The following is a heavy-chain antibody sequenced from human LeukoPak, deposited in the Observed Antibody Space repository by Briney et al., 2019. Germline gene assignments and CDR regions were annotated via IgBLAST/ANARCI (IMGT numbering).Heavy chain of an antibody. D-gene: IGHD4-17*01. CDR1: FYSISSGYY. V-gene: IGHV4-38-2*02. Sequence: ASETLSLTCTVSFYSISSGYYWSWIRQPPGKGLEWIGEINHSGSTNYNPSLKSRVTISVDTSKNQFSLKLSSVTAADTAVYYCARELRFPPGDWGQGTLVTVSS. CDR3: ARELRFPPGD. CDR2: INHSGST. J-gene: IGHJ4*02.